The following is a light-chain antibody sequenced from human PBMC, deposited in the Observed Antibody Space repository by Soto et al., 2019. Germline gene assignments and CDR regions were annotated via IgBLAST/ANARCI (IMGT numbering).Light chain of an antibody. Sequence: DIQLTQSPSFLSASVGDRVRIACGASQGISSYLAWYQQKPGKAPKLLIYAASTLQSGVPSRFSGSGSGTDFTLTISSLQPEDFATYYCLQDYNYPWTFGQGTKVDI. CDR3: LQDYNYPWT. CDR1: QGISSY. V-gene: IGKV1-9*01. CDR2: AAS. J-gene: IGKJ1*01.